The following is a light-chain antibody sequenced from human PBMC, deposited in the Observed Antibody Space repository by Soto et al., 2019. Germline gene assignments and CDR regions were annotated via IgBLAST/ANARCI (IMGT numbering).Light chain of an antibody. CDR2: KAS. J-gene: IGKJ1*01. V-gene: IGKV1-5*03. CDR1: QSISSW. Sequence: DSQMTQSPSTLSASVGDRVTITCRASQSISSWLAWYQQKPGKAPKFLIYKASSLQGGVPSRFGGSGSGTEFTLTINSLQPDDFATYYCQQYNSYPTFGQGTKVDNK. CDR3: QQYNSYPT.